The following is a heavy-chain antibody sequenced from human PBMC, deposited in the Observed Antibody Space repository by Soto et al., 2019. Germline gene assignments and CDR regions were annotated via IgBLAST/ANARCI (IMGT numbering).Heavy chain of an antibody. Sequence: RASVKVSCKASGYTFTGYYMHWVRQAPGQGLEWMGWINPNSGGTNYAQKFQGWVTMTRDTSISTAYMELSRLRSDDTAVYYCARGYYDFWSGYSGAFDIWGQGTMVTVSS. CDR3: ARGYYDFWSGYSGAFDI. V-gene: IGHV1-2*04. CDR1: GYTFTGYY. CDR2: INPNSGGT. J-gene: IGHJ3*02. D-gene: IGHD3-3*01.